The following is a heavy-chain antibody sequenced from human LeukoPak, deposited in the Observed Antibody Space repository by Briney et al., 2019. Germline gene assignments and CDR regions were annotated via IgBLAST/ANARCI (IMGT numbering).Heavy chain of an antibody. Sequence: GGSLRLSCAASGFTFSNYGMHWVRQAPGKGLEWVALISYDGRNKFYVDSVKGRFTISRDNSKNTLYLQMNSLRADDTAVYHCAKDGDRDGYNYADYWGQGTLVTVSS. CDR3: AKDGDRDGYNYADY. CDR2: ISYDGRNK. CDR1: GFTFSNYG. J-gene: IGHJ4*02. D-gene: IGHD5-24*01. V-gene: IGHV3-30*18.